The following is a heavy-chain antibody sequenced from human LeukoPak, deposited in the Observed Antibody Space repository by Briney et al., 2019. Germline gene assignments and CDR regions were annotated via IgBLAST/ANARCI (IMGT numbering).Heavy chain of an antibody. CDR1: GFTVSSNY. V-gene: IGHV3-53*01. D-gene: IGHD3-10*01. CDR2: IYSGGST. Sequence: QTGGSLRLSCAASGFTVSSNYMSWVRQAPGKGLEWVSVIYSGGSTYYAVSVKGRFTISRDNSKNTLYLQMNSLRAEDTAVYYCARDSRDYYGSGSYYMFAFDIWGQGTMVTVSS. J-gene: IGHJ3*02. CDR3: ARDSRDYYGSGSYYMFAFDI.